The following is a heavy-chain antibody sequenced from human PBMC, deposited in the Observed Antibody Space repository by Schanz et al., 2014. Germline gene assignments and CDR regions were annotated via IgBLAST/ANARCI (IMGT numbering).Heavy chain of an antibody. CDR3: VSSGSYSSYAF. CDR2: IKEDGSVK. D-gene: IGHD3-10*01. Sequence: EVQLLESGGGLVEPGGSLRLSCAASGFSFSSYAMGWVRQARGKGLEWVANIKEDGSVKDYVDSVKGRFTISRDNAKNSLYLQMNSLRAEDTAVYHCVSSGSYSSYAFWGQGTLGTVSS. CDR1: GFSFSSYA. J-gene: IGHJ4*02. V-gene: IGHV3-7*01.